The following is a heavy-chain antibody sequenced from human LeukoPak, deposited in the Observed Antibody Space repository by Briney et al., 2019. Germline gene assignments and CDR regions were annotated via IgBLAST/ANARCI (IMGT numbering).Heavy chain of an antibody. V-gene: IGHV4-38-2*02. Sequence: PPETLSLTCSVSGYSISSGNYWGWIRQPPGKTLEWIGSTYHSGSTQLHPSLHSRVTISVDASKNQFFLNLSSVTATDTAVYYCARGEVGSIGRLGYWGQGILVTVSS. J-gene: IGHJ4*02. CDR1: GYSISSGNY. CDR2: TYHSGST. CDR3: ARGEVGSIGRLGY. D-gene: IGHD1-26*01.